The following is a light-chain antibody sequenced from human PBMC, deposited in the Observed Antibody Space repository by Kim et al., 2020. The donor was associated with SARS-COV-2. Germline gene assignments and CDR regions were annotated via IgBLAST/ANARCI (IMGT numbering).Light chain of an antibody. V-gene: IGLV3-21*04. J-gene: IGLJ2*01. CDR1: NIGTNS. Sequence: SYELTQPPSLSVAPGKTARITCEGDNIGTNSLHWYQQKAGQAPVLVIHYDRDRPSGIPERFSGSKSGDTATLAISRVEAGDEADYYCQVRDSTTDYAVFG. CDR3: QVRDSTTDYAV. CDR2: YDR.